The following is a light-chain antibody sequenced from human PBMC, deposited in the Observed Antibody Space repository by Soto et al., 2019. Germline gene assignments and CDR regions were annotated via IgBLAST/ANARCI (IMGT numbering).Light chain of an antibody. J-gene: IGKJ1*01. Sequence: EFVLTQSPATLSLSPGERATLSCRASQSVSSYLAWYQQKPGQAPRLLIHDASNRATGIPDRFSGSGSGTDFTLTISRLEPEDFAVYYCQQYGSSPRTFGQGTKVDIK. CDR3: QQYGSSPRT. CDR1: QSVSSY. V-gene: IGKV3-20*01. CDR2: DAS.